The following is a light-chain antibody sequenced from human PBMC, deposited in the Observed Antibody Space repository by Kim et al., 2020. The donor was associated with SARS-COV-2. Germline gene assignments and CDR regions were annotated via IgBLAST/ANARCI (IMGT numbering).Light chain of an antibody. CDR3: LLYYGGVWV. J-gene: IGLJ3*02. CDR1: TGAVTSGYY. CDR2: TAS. V-gene: IGLV7-43*01. Sequence: PGGTVTLTCASNTGAVTSGYYPNWFQLKPGQAPRSMIHTASGRHSWTPARFSGSLLGGKAAPTLSGVQPEDEAEYYCLLYYGGVWVFGGGTQLTVL.